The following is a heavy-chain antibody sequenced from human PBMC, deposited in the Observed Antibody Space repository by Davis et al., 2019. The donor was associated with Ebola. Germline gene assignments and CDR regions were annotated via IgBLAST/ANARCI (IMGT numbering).Heavy chain of an antibody. CDR1: GYTFTSYG. CDR3: ARVPWATLAGWFDP. D-gene: IGHD1-26*01. V-gene: IGHV1-18*04. Sequence: AASVKVSCKASGYTFTSYGISWVRQAPGQGLEWMGWISAYNGNTNYAQKLQGRVTVTRDTSTTTVYMDLSSLRSEDTAVYYCARVPWATLAGWFDPWGRGTLVTVSS. J-gene: IGHJ5*02. CDR2: ISAYNGNT.